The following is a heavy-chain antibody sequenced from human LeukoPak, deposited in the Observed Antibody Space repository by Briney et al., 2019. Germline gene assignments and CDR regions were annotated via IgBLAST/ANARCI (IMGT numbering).Heavy chain of an antibody. CDR1: GYIFTSYW. CDR3: ARRADYYDSSGPIR. CDR2: IYPGDSDT. J-gene: IGHJ4*02. D-gene: IGHD3-22*01. V-gene: IGHV5-51*01. Sequence: GXSLQISCQGSGYIFTSYWIGWGRQLPGKGLEWMGIIYPGDSDTRYSPSFQGQVTISADKSISTAYLQWSSLKASDTAMYYCARRADYYDSSGPIRWGQGTLVTVSS.